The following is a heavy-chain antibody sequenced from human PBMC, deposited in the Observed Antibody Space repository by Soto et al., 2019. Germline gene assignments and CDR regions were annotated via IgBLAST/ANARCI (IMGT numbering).Heavy chain of an antibody. CDR1: GGSITDYY. V-gene: IGHV4-59*01. D-gene: IGHD3-3*01. J-gene: IGHJ6*02. CDR3: ARDQYDFRSGSYYYAMEV. CDR2: GYHSVSI. Sequence: SETLSLTCTVSGGSITDYYWSWIRQPPGKALEWIGYGYHSVSIHYNPSLKTRVTISVDTSENQFSLRLSSVTAAGTAVYYCARDQYDFRSGSYYYAMEVWGQGTKVTVSS.